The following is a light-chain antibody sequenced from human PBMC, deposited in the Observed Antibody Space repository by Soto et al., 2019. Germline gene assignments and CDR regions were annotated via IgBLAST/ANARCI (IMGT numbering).Light chain of an antibody. Sequence: EIVLTQSPGTLSLSPGERATLSCRASQSVSSYLAWYQQKPGQAPRLLIYGASSRAPGIPARFSASGSGTDFTLTISRLEPEDFAVYYCQQYGSSSRTFGQGTKVEIK. V-gene: IGKV3-20*01. CDR2: GAS. CDR3: QQYGSSSRT. J-gene: IGKJ1*01. CDR1: QSVSSY.